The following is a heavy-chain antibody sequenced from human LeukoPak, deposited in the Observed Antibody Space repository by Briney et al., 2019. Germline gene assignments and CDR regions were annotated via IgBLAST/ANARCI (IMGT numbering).Heavy chain of an antibody. V-gene: IGHV3-30*04. CDR3: ARGLPAAMGGDAFDI. J-gene: IGHJ3*02. Sequence: GGSLRLSCAASGFTFSSYAMHWVRQAPGKGPEWVAVISYDGSNKYYADSVKGRFTISRDNSKNTLYLQMNSLRAEDTAVYYCARGLPAAMGGDAFDIWGRGTIVTVSS. D-gene: IGHD2-2*01. CDR1: GFTFSSYA. CDR2: ISYDGSNK.